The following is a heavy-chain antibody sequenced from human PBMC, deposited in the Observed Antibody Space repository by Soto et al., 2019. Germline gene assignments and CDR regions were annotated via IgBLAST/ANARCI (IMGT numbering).Heavy chain of an antibody. J-gene: IGHJ6*02. Sequence: PGGSLRLSCAASGFTFSSYEMNWVRQAPGKGLEWVSYISSSGSTIYYADSVKGRFTISRDNAKISLYLQMNSLRAEDTAVYYCARVIPTIYASYYYYGMDVWGQGTTVTVSS. V-gene: IGHV3-48*03. CDR3: ARVIPTIYASYYYYGMDV. CDR2: ISSSGSTI. D-gene: IGHD3-9*01. CDR1: GFTFSSYE.